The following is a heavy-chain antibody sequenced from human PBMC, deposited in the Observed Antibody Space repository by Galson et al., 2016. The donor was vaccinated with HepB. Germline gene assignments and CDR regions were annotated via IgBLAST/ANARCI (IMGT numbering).Heavy chain of an antibody. J-gene: IGHJ4*02. CDR2: VWYDEINK. D-gene: IGHD4-17*01. CDR3: ASGTTMTPDYFDY. Sequence: SLRLSCAASGFTFNSYGMHWVRQAPGKGLEWVALVWYDEINKFYRDSVKGRFTISRDTSKNTLYLQMNNLRAEDTAVYYCASGTTMTPDYFDYWGQGTLVTVSS. CDR1: GFTFNSYG. V-gene: IGHV3-33*01.